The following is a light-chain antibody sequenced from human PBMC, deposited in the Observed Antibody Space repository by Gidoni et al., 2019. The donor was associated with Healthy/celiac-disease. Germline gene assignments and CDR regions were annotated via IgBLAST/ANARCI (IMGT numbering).Light chain of an antibody. J-gene: IGLJ1*01. CDR1: SSNIGSNT. CDR2: SNN. CDR3: AAWDDSLNGLYV. Sequence: QSVLTQPPSASGTHGQRVTISCSGSSSNIGSNTANWYQQLPGTAPKLLIYSNNQRPSGVPDRFSGSKSGTSASLAISGLQSEDEADYYCAAWDDSLNGLYVFGTGTKVTVL. V-gene: IGLV1-44*01.